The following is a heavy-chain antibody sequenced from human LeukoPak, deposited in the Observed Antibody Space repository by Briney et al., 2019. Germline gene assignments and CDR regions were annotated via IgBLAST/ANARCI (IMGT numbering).Heavy chain of an antibody. Sequence: GGSLRLSCAASGLSFSSFAMSWVRQGPARGLEWVSSIRGNGETFYVDSVKGRFTLSSDSSRNTVYFQLNNLRVEDTAIYYCAKASWVSSTDAVRWGQGTLVTVSS. CDR2: IRGNGET. CDR3: AKASWVSSTDAVR. J-gene: IGHJ4*02. CDR1: GLSFSSFA. V-gene: IGHV3-23*01. D-gene: IGHD3-16*01.